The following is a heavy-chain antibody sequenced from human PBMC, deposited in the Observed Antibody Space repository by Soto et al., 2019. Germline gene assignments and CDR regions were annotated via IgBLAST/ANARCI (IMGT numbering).Heavy chain of an antibody. D-gene: IGHD5-12*01. CDR2: INGGGSSA. Sequence: EVQLVESGGDLVQPGGSLTLSCAASGFSFSIFWMHWVRQAPGKGLVWVSSINGGGSSADYADSVKGRFAFSRDNAKNTLYLQMNSLRADDTAVYYCTRGGGYSGYDPFDYWGQGTLVTVSS. CDR3: TRGGGYSGYDPFDY. CDR1: GFSFSIFW. V-gene: IGHV3-74*01. J-gene: IGHJ4*02.